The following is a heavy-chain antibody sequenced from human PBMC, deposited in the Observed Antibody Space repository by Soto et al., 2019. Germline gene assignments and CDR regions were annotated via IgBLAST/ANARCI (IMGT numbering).Heavy chain of an antibody. J-gene: IGHJ4*02. CDR2: IYPGDSDT. Sequence: PGESLKISCKGSGYSFTSYWIGWVRQMPGKGLEWMGIIYPGDSDTRYSPSFQGQVTISADKSISTAYLQWSSLKASDTAMYYCARGVEYYDILTGYLQYYFDYWGQGTLVTVSS. CDR1: GYSFTSYW. D-gene: IGHD3-9*01. CDR3: ARGVEYYDILTGYLQYYFDY. V-gene: IGHV5-51*01.